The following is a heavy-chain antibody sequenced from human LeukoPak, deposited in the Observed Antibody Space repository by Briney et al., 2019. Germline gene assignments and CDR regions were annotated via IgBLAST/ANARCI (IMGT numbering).Heavy chain of an antibody. CDR1: GGSFSGYY. Sequence: SETLSLTCAVYGGSFSGYYWSWIRQPPGKGLEWIGEINHSGSTNYNPSLKSRVTISVDTSKNQFSLKLSSVTAADTAVYYCARVSAIWFGELSLYYYYYGMDVWGQGTTVTVSS. CDR2: INHSGST. J-gene: IGHJ6*02. V-gene: IGHV4-34*01. CDR3: ARVSAIWFGELSLYYYYYGMDV. D-gene: IGHD3-10*01.